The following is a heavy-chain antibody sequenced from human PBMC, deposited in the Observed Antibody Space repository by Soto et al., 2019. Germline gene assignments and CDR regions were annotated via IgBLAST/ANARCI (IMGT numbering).Heavy chain of an antibody. D-gene: IGHD4-4*01. V-gene: IGHV3-15*07. CDR2: IKSKTDGGTS. J-gene: IGHJ5*01. Sequence: SLRLSCAPSGFTFTTAWINWLRLSPGKGKEWVGSIKSKTDGGTSDFAAPVRGRFAISRDDSKSMVYLQKNSLKTEDTAVYYCSTDNYLTPNLVCFHSWDVAPPITVPS. CDR3: STDNYLTPNLVCFHS. CDR1: GFTFTTAW.